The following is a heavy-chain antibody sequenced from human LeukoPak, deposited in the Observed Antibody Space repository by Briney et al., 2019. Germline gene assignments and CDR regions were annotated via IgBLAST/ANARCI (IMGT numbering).Heavy chain of an antibody. CDR3: ARAHYVWGSYRGADAFDI. Sequence: GASVKVSCKASGYTFTSYGISWVRQAPGQGLEWMGWISAYNGNTNYAQKLQGRVTMTTDTSTSTAYMELRSLRSDDTAVYYCARAHYVWGSYRGADAFDIWGQGTMVTVSS. CDR2: ISAYNGNT. J-gene: IGHJ3*02. CDR1: GYTFTSYG. D-gene: IGHD3-16*02. V-gene: IGHV1-18*01.